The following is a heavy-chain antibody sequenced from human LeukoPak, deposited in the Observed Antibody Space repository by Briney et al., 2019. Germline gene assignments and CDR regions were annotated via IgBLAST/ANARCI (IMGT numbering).Heavy chain of an antibody. V-gene: IGHV3-15*01. CDR2: IKSKTNGGTT. CDR3: TTEIPVGTTSFP. J-gene: IGHJ5*02. CDR1: GFTLSNAW. D-gene: IGHD1-14*01. Sequence: GGSLRLSCAASGFTLSNAWMSWVRQAPGKGLEWVGRIKSKTNGGTTDYAAPVKGRFTISRDDSKNTLYLQMNSLKTEDTAVYHCTTEIPVGTTSFPWGQGTLVTVSS.